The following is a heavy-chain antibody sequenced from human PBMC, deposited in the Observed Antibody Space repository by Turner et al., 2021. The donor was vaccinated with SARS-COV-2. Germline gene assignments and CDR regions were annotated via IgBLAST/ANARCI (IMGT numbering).Heavy chain of an antibody. Sequence: QVQLGQSGAEVKKPGASGKVSCKVSGYTLIELSMHWVRQAPGKGIEWMGGFDPEDGETIYAQKFQGRVTMTEDTSTDTAYMELSSLRSEDTAVYYCATGYAYCGGDCSIDYWGQGTLVTVSS. CDR3: ATGYAYCGGDCSIDY. CDR2: FDPEDGET. V-gene: IGHV1-24*01. CDR1: GYTLIELS. D-gene: IGHD2-21*02. J-gene: IGHJ4*02.